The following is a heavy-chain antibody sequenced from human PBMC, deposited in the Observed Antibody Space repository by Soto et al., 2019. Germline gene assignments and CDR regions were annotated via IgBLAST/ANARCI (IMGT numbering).Heavy chain of an antibody. CDR3: PREIPTIGPHFDY. D-gene: IGHD2-2*01. J-gene: IGHJ4*02. CDR2: ISHDGSQR. Sequence: EVQLLDSGGGLVQPGGSLRLSCVASEFTFRNYPMTWVRQTPGEGLDWVATISHDGSQRYHADSVKGRFTISRDNSKNTLYLQMNSLRVEDTAIYDCPREIPTIGPHFDYWGQGTRVNVSS. CDR1: EFTFRNYP. V-gene: IGHV3-23*01.